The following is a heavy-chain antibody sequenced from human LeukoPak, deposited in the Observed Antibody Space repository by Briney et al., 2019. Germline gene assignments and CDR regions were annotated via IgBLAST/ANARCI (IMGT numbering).Heavy chain of an antibody. CDR1: GFTVSSNY. V-gene: IGHV3-53*01. J-gene: IGHJ6*02. CDR3: ASYSGSWGHYYYGMDV. CDR2: IYSGGST. Sequence: GGSLRLSCAASGFTVSSNYMSWVRQAPGKGLEWVSVIYSGGSTYYADSVKGRFTISRGNSKNTLYLQMNSLRAEDTAVYYCASYSGSWGHYYYGMDVWGQGTTVTVS. D-gene: IGHD6-13*01.